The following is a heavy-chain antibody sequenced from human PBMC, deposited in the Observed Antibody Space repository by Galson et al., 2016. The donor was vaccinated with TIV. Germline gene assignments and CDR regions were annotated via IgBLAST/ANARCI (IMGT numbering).Heavy chain of an antibody. V-gene: IGHV3-23*01. CDR1: EFTFSNYA. J-gene: IGHJ4*02. CDR2: IGYNGVTT. D-gene: IGHD6-19*01. Sequence: SLRLSCAASEFTFSNYAMSWVRQAPGKGLEWVSGIGYNGVTTSYAESVKGRFTISRDNSKNTLHLQMNSLRVDDTAVYYCAKDFVRAAHVPEAGINDYWGQGTLVTVSS. CDR3: AKDFVRAAHVPEAGINDY.